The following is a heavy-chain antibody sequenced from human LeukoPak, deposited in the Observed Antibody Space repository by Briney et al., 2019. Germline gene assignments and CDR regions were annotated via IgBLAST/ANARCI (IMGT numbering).Heavy chain of an antibody. D-gene: IGHD3/OR15-3a*01. CDR3: ARIATWTYFDS. V-gene: IGHV3-23*01. Sequence: PGGSPILSCAASGLTFSSSAMSWVRQAPGKGLGWVSDIDGSGKTTHYADSVKGRFTISRDNSKNTLYLQLTSLRVDDTAVYYCARIATWTYFDSWGQGTLVTVSS. CDR1: GLTFSSSA. CDR2: IDGSGKTT. J-gene: IGHJ4*02.